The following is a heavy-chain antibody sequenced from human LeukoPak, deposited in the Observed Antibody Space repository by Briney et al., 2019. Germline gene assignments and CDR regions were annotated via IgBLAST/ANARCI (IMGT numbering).Heavy chain of an antibody. V-gene: IGHV4-34*01. J-gene: IGHJ4*02. CDR3: ARAGSSW. CDR2: INHSGST. CDR1: GGSFSGYY. D-gene: IGHD6-13*01. Sequence: SETLSLTCAVYGGSFSGYYWSWIRQPPGKGLEWIGEINHSGSTNYNPSLKSRVTISVDTSKNQFSLKLSSVTAADTAVYYCARAGSSWWGQGTLVTVSS.